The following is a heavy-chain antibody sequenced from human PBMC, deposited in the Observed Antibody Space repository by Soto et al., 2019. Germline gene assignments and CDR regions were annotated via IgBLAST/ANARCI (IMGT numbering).Heavy chain of an antibody. J-gene: IGHJ4*02. V-gene: IGHV3-33*01. D-gene: IGHD1-26*01. CDR1: GFTFSSYG. CDR3: ARNSGSYRYYFDY. CDR2: IWYDGSNK. Sequence: QVQLVESGGGVVQPGRSLRLSCAASGFTFSSYGMHWVRQAPGKGLEWVAVIWYDGSNKYYADSVKGRFTISRDNSKNTLYLQMNSLRAEDTAVYYCARNSGSYRYYFDYWGQGTLVTVSS.